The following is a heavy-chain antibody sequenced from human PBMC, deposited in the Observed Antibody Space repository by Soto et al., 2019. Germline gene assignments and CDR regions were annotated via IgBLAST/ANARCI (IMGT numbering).Heavy chain of an antibody. Sequence: ASVKVSCKASGYTFTMYYMHCVVQSPLQWLEWMGIINPSGGSTSYAQKFQGRVTMTRDTSTSTVYMELSSLRSEDTAVYYCARISSGIAAAGLRYFDYWGQGTLVTVSS. CDR2: INPSGGST. V-gene: IGHV1-46*01. CDR1: GYTFTMYY. CDR3: ARISSGIAAAGLRYFDY. J-gene: IGHJ4*02. D-gene: IGHD6-13*01.